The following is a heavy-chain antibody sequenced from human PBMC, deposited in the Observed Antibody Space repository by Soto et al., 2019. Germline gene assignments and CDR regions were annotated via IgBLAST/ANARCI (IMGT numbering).Heavy chain of an antibody. D-gene: IGHD3-22*01. V-gene: IGHV4-30-2*01. CDR2: IYHSGST. Sequence: SETLSLTCTVSGGSISSGGYSWSWIRQPPGKGLEWIGYIYHSGSTYYNPSLKSRVTISVDRSKNQFSLKLSSVTAADTAVYYCARGGVDYYDSSGYLDYWGQGTLVTVSS. CDR3: ARGGVDYYDSSGYLDY. J-gene: IGHJ4*02. CDR1: GGSISSGGYS.